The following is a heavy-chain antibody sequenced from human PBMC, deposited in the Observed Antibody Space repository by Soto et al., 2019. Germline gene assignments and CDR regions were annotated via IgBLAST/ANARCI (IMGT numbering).Heavy chain of an antibody. D-gene: IGHD2-15*01. CDR1: GGSISSGGYY. CDR2: IYYSGST. J-gene: IGHJ5*02. V-gene: IGHV4-31*03. Sequence: PSETLSLTCTVSGGSISSGGYYWSWIRQHPGKGLEWIGYIYYSGSTYYNPSLKSRVTISVDTSKNQFSLKLSSVTAADTAVYYCARAGPVLTPRWFDPWGQGTLVTVSS. CDR3: ARAGPVLTPRWFDP.